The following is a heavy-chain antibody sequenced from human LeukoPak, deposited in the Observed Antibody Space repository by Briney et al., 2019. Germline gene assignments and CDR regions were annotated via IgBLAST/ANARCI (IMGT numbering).Heavy chain of an antibody. CDR1: GYTFTGYY. J-gene: IGHJ4*02. CDR3: ARGYVTKYSSSWLDY. D-gene: IGHD6-13*01. Sequence: ASVKVSCKASGYTFTGYYMHWVRQAPGQGLEWMGWINPNSGGTNYAQKFQGWVTMTRDKSISTAYMELSRLRSDDTAVYYCARGYVTKYSSSWLDYWGQGTLVTVSS. V-gene: IGHV1-2*04. CDR2: INPNSGGT.